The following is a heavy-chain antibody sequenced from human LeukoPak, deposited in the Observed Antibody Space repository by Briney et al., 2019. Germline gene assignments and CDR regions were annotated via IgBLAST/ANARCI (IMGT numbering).Heavy chain of an antibody. CDR1: GFTFSSYS. V-gene: IGHV3-21*01. Sequence: GGSLRLSCAASGFTFSSYSMNWVRQAPGKGLEWVSSISSSSSYIYYADSVKGRFTISRDNAKNLLYLQMNSLRAEDTAVYYCAREGRDIVVVPAPLDYWGQGTLVTVSS. J-gene: IGHJ4*02. D-gene: IGHD2-2*01. CDR2: ISSSSSYI. CDR3: AREGRDIVVVPAPLDY.